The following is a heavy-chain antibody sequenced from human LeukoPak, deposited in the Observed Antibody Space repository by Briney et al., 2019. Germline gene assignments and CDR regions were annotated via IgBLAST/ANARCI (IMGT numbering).Heavy chain of an antibody. CDR3: ARHIAAAGKNYYYYYMDV. V-gene: IGHV4-4*07. CDR1: GGSISSYY. Sequence: PSETLSLTCTVSGGSISSYYWSWIRQPAGKGLEWIGRIYTSGSTNYNPSLKSRVTMSVDTSKNQFSLKLSSVTAADTAVYYCARHIAAAGKNYYYYYMDVWGKGTTVTISS. J-gene: IGHJ6*03. CDR2: IYTSGST. D-gene: IGHD6-13*01.